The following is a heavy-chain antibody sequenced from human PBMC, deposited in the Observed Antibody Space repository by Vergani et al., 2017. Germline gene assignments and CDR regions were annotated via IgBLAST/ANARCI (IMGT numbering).Heavy chain of an antibody. CDR3: ARVNTETNGHLYYYYYMDV. D-gene: IGHD4-11*01. J-gene: IGHJ6*03. V-gene: IGHV4-34*01. CDR2: IDHTGRP. CDR1: GGSFTSYH. Sequence: QVQLQQWGGGLLKPSETLSLTCVVNGGSFTSYHWTWIRQSPGEGLEWVGDIDHTGRPDYNPYLKSRLTMSVDKSRNQFSLTLNSVTATDTAIYFCARVNTETNGHLYYYYYMDVWVQGTAVTVS.